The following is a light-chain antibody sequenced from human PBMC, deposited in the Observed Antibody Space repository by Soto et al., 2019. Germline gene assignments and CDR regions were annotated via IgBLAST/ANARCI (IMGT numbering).Light chain of an antibody. V-gene: IGKV2-24*01. CDR2: KVS. Sequence: DIVMTQTPLSSPVTLRQPASISCRSSQSLVHSDGNTYLSWLHQRPGQPPRLLIYKVSHRLSGVPDRFSGSGAGTDFTLKISRVEAEDVGVYYCMQATQFPRYTFGQGTKLEIK. CDR1: QSLVHSDGNTY. J-gene: IGKJ2*01. CDR3: MQATQFPRYT.